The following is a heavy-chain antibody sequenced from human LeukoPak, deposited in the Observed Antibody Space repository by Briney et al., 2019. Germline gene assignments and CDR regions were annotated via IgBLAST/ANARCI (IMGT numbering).Heavy chain of an antibody. CDR2: INPNSGGT. Sequence: ASVKVSCKASGYTFTGYYMHWVRQAPGQGLEWMGRINPNSGGTNYAQKFQGRVTMTRDTSISTAYMELSRLRSDDTAVYSCARDLPRQYYYDERFDPWGQGTLVTVSS. D-gene: IGHD3-22*01. CDR3: ARDLPRQYYYDERFDP. CDR1: GYTFTGYY. J-gene: IGHJ5*02. V-gene: IGHV1-2*06.